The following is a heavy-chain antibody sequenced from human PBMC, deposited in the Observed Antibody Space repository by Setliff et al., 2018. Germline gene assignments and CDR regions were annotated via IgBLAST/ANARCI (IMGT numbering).Heavy chain of an antibody. V-gene: IGHV4-39*01. CDR2: IYNSGST. CDR1: ADSISSSYDY. J-gene: IGHJ3*02. D-gene: IGHD3-10*01. CDR3: ARVPHIWFGELVTFDDAFDI. Sequence: SETLSLTCNVSADSISSSYDYWAWIRQPPGKGLEWIGSIYNSGSTYYNPSLKSRVSISVDTSKNQFSLKLTSVTAADTAVYFCARVPHIWFGELVTFDDAFDIWGQGTMVTVSS.